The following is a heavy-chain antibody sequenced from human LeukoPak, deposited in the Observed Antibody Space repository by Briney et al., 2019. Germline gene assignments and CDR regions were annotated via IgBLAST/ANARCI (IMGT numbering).Heavy chain of an antibody. CDR1: GFTFSSYA. CDR2: INWNGGST. Sequence: PGGSLRLSCAASGFTFSSYAMSWVRQAPGKGLEWVSGINWNGGSTGYADSVKGRFTISRDNAKNSLYLQMNSLRAEDTALYYCARGYYDFWSGPNYFDYWGQGTLVTVSS. D-gene: IGHD3-3*01. CDR3: ARGYYDFWSGPNYFDY. J-gene: IGHJ4*02. V-gene: IGHV3-20*04.